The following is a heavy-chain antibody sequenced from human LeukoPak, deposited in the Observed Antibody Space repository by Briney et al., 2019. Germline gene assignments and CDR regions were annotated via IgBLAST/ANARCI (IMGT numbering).Heavy chain of an antibody. Sequence: SETLSLTCTVSGGSISSYYWSWIRQPAGKGLEWIGRIYTSGSTNYNPSLRSRVTISVDMSKNQFSLELSSVTAADMAVYYCARGPASGSTFAWFDPWGQGTLVTVSS. D-gene: IGHD3-10*01. V-gene: IGHV4-4*07. CDR1: GGSISSYY. CDR3: ARGPASGSTFAWFDP. J-gene: IGHJ5*02. CDR2: IYTSGST.